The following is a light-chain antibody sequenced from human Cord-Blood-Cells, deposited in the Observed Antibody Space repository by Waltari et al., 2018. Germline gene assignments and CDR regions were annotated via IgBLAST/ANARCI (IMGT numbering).Light chain of an antibody. CDR2: EDN. Sequence: ILTPRHSVSQPLRTSLTTSCPPRGGTIATTYVQRYQQRPGSSPTTVIYEDNQRPSGVPDRFSGSIDSSSNSAYLTISGLKTEDEADYYCQSYDSSNQVFGGGTKLTVL. CDR1: GGTIATTY. J-gene: IGLJ3*02. V-gene: IGLV6-57*01. CDR3: QSYDSSNQV.